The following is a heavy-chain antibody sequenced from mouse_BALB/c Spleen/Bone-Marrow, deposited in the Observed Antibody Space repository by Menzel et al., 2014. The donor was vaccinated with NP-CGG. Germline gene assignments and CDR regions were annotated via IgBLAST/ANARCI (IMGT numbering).Heavy chain of an antibody. J-gene: IGHJ3*01. V-gene: IGHV3-1*02. Sequence: EVQLVESGPDLVKPSQSLSLTCAVTGYSITSGYSWPWIRQFPGNKLEWMGYIHYSGSTNYNPSLKSRISITRNTSKNQFFLQLNSVTTEDPATYYCASALGGAYWGQGTLVTVSA. CDR2: IHYSGST. D-gene: IGHD4-1*01. CDR1: GYSITSGYS. CDR3: ASALGGAY.